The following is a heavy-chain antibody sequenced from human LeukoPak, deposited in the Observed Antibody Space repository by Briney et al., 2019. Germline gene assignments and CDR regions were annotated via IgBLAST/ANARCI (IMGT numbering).Heavy chain of an antibody. CDR2: INPSGGST. Sequence: VASVKVSFKASGYTFTSYYMHWVRQAPGQGLEWMGIINPSGGSTSYAQKFQGRVTMTRDTSTSTVYMELRSLRSEDTAVYYCARDLSPIRGYSYGYRDWGQGTLVTVSS. D-gene: IGHD5-18*01. V-gene: IGHV1-46*01. J-gene: IGHJ4*02. CDR3: ARDLSPIRGYSYGYRD. CDR1: GYTFTSYY.